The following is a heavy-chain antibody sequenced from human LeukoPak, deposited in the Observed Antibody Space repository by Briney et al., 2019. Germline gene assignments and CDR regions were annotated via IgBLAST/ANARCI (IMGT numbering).Heavy chain of an antibody. D-gene: IGHD3-9*01. V-gene: IGHV1-18*01. CDR3: ARVAHNYDLLTGYYPYLDYFDF. Sequence: ASVKVSCKASGNTFTNNGISWVRQAPGQGLEWMGWISAYNGHTNYAQKFRDRVTMTTDTSTSTAYMELRSLRSDDTAVFYCARVAHNYDLLTGYYPYLDYFDFWGQGTLVTVSS. CDR2: ISAYNGHT. CDR1: GNTFTNNG. J-gene: IGHJ4*02.